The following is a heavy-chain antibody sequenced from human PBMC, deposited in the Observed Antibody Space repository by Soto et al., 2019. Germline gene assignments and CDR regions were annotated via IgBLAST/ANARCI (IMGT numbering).Heavy chain of an antibody. CDR3: ATESGSTYGYFDR. D-gene: IGHD5-18*01. CDR1: GGSVTSDEDY. Sequence: PSETLSLTCTVSGGSVTSDEDYWTWIRQSPGKGLEWIGYISNSGSTGYNPSLKTRLSMSVDRSKNQFTLRLTSVTAADTAVYFCATESGSTYGYFDRWGQGTQVTVSS. V-gene: IGHV4-30-4*01. CDR2: ISNSGST. J-gene: IGHJ4*02.